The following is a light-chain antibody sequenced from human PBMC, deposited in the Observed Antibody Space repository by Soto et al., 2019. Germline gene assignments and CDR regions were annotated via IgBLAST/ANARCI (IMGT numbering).Light chain of an antibody. CDR2: GAS. Sequence: EIVLTQSPGTLSLSPGERATLSCRASQSVSSSYLAWYQQKPGQAPRLLLYGASSRATGIPDRFSGSGSGTDFTLTISRLEPEDFAVDYCQQRTNWLWTFGPGTKVDIK. CDR1: QSVSSSY. CDR3: QQRTNWLWT. J-gene: IGKJ1*01. V-gene: IGKV3D-20*02.